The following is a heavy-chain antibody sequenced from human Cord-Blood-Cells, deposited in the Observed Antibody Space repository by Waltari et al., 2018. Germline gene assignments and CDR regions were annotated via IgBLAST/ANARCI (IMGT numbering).Heavy chain of an antibody. CDR3: ARGFGLVRYGMDV. CDR1: GVSFSGYY. Sequence: QVYLQQWRAGLLKPPVTLSLTCFVFGVSFSGYYWSFFRQPPGKGLEWIGEINHSGRTNYNPSLKSRVTISVDTSKNQFSLKLSSVTAADTAVYYCARGFGLVRYGMDVWGQGTTVTVSS. D-gene: IGHD3-3*01. CDR2: INHSGRT. J-gene: IGHJ6*02. V-gene: IGHV4-34*01.